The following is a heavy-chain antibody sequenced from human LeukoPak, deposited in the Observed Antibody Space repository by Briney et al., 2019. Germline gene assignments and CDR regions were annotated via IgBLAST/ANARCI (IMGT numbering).Heavy chain of an antibody. CDR2: ISGSGGST. V-gene: IGHV3-23*01. CDR1: GFTFSSYA. Sequence: GGSLRLSCAASGFTFSSYAMSWVRQAPGKGLEWVSAISGSGGSTYYADSVKGRFTISRENSKNTLYLQMGSLRAEDTAVYYCATPKDSSNWFAFDYWGHWGQGTLVTVSS. J-gene: IGHJ4*02. D-gene: IGHD6-13*01. CDR3: ATPKDSSNWFAFDYWGH.